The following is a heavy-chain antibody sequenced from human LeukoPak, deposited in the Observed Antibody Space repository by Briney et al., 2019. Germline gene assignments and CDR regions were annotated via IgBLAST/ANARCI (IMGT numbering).Heavy chain of an antibody. V-gene: IGHV4-59*01. CDR3: ARGGSIAARPINY. CDR2: IYYSGST. D-gene: IGHD6-6*01. J-gene: IGHJ4*02. Sequence: SETLSLTCTVSGGSISSYYWSWIRQPPGEGLEWIGYIYYSGSTNYNPSLKSRVTISVDTSKNQFSLKLSSVTAADTAVYYCARGGSIAARPINYWGQGTLVTVSS. CDR1: GGSISSYY.